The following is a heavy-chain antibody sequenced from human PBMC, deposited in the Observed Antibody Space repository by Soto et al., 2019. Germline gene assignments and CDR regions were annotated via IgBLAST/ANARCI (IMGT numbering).Heavy chain of an antibody. D-gene: IGHD3-3*01. Sequence: ASVKVSCKASGGTFSSYAISWVRQAPGQGLEWMGGIIPIFGTANYAQKFQGRVTITADESTSTAYMELSSLRSEDTAVYYCARGSHGSVGFLEFESGMDVWGQGTTVIVSS. CDR1: GGTFSSYA. CDR3: ARGSHGSVGFLEFESGMDV. CDR2: IIPIFGTA. V-gene: IGHV1-69*13. J-gene: IGHJ6*02.